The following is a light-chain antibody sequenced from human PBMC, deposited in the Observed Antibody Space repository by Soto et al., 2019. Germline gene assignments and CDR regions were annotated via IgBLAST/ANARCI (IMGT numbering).Light chain of an antibody. CDR2: GNS. CDR3: QSHDSSLSGSYV. J-gene: IGLJ1*01. Sequence: QSVLTQPPSVSGAPGQRVTISCTGSSSNIGAGYDVHWYQQLPGTAPKLLIYGNSNRPSGVPDRFSGSKSGTSASLAITGLQAEDEADYYFQSHDSSLSGSYVFGTGTKSPS. CDR1: SSNIGAGYD. V-gene: IGLV1-40*01.